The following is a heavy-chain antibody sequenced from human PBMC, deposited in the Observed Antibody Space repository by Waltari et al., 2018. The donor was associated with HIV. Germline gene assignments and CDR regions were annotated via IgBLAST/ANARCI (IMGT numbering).Heavy chain of an antibody. D-gene: IGHD3-22*01. V-gene: IGHV4-34*01. CDR2: INHSGST. CDR3: ARRRGYYDQGGFDY. Sequence: VQLQQWGAGLLRPSETLSLTCAVYGGSFSGYYWSWIRQPPRKGLEWIGEINHSGSTNYNPSLKRRVTISVDTSKNQFSLKLSSVTAADTAVYYCARRRGYYDQGGFDYWGQGTLVTVSS. CDR1: GGSFSGYY. J-gene: IGHJ4*02.